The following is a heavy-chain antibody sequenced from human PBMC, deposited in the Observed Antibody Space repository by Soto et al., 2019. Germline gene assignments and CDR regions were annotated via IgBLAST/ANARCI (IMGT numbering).Heavy chain of an antibody. CDR2: ISAYNGNT. CDR1: GYTFTSYG. V-gene: IGHV1-18*01. CDR3: ARDSGGSYYAPVDN. J-gene: IGHJ4*02. D-gene: IGHD1-26*01. Sequence: QVQLVQSGAEVKKPGASVKVSCKASGYTFTSYGISWVRQAPGQGLEWMGWISAYNGNTKYAQKLQGRVTTATDTSASTAYMEPRSLGSDDTAVYYCARDSGGSYYAPVDNWGQGTLVTVSS.